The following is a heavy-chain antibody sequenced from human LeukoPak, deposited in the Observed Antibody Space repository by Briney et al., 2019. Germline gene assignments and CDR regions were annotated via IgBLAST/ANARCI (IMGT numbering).Heavy chain of an antibody. Sequence: GGCLRLSCAASGFTFSSYAMSWVRQAPGKGLEWVSGISWNSGSIGYADSVKGRFTISRDNAKNSLYLQMDSLRAEDTALYYCAKDQDSGSYKLEPNFDYWGQGTLVTVSS. CDR2: ISWNSGSI. J-gene: IGHJ4*02. V-gene: IGHV3-9*01. CDR3: AKDQDSGSYKLEPNFDY. CDR1: GFTFSSYA. D-gene: IGHD1-26*01.